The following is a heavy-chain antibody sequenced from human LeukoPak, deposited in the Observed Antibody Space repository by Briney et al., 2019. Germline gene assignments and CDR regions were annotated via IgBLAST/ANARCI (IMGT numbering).Heavy chain of an antibody. V-gene: IGHV3-23*01. J-gene: IGHJ4*02. CDR3: AKDLLSRSGTYGFDY. D-gene: IGHD3-3*01. Sequence: PGGSLRLSCAASGFAFTSYAMNWVRQAPGKGLEWVSTISGGGGSAYYADSVKGRFTISRDISKNTLYLQMNSLRAEDTAVYYCAKDLLSRSGTYGFDYWGQGTLVTVSS. CDR1: GFAFTSYA. CDR2: ISGGGGSA.